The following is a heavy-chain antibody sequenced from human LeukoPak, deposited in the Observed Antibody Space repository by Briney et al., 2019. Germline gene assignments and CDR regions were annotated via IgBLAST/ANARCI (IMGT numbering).Heavy chain of an antibody. J-gene: IGHJ4*02. CDR3: ARELAYYDSSGYYDY. V-gene: IGHV3-74*01. CDR2: ISTDGYTT. CDR1: GLAFSAYK. D-gene: IGHD3-22*01. Sequence: GGSLRLSCAASGLAFSAYKMHWVRQAPRKGLVWVSRISTDGYTTDYADFVQGRFTASRDNTKNTWSLEMNSLRAEDTAVYYCARELAYYDSSGYYDYWGQGTLVTASS.